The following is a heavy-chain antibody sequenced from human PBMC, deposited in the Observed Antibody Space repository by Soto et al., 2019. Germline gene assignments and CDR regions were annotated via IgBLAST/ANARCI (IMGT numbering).Heavy chain of an antibody. CDR2: IYYDGSEQ. V-gene: IGHV3-30*18. Sequence: QVQLVESGGGVVQPGRSLRLSCAASGFTFSSSGMHWVRQAPGEGLEWVGVIYYDGSEQYYGDSVKGRFTISRDNSKNTLYLQMNSLRDEDTAVYYCAKEESSGWYRTADYGGQGTLVTVSS. D-gene: IGHD6-19*01. J-gene: IGHJ4*02. CDR1: GFTFSSSG. CDR3: AKEESSGWYRTADY.